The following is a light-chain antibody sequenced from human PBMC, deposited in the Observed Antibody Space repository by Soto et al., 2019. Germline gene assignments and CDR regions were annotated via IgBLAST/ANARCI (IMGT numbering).Light chain of an antibody. Sequence: DIQMTQSPSTLSASVGDRVTITCRASQSISSLLSCYQQKPGKAPSLLIYDASNLEIGVPSRFSGSGSGTAFTLTISSLQPDDSATYYCQQYHNSPPWTFGQGTQVEIK. CDR2: DAS. CDR3: QQYHNSPPWT. J-gene: IGKJ1*01. V-gene: IGKV1-5*01. CDR1: QSISSL.